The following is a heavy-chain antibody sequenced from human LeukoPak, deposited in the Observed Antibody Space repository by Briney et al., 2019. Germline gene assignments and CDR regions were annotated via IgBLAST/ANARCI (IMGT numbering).Heavy chain of an antibody. Sequence: PGGSLRLSCAASGFTFSTFAMSWVRQAPGKGLEWVSLITGSGSTYYADSVKGRFTISRDNSKNMLYLQMNSLRAEDTALYFCAKGRDSGWYAWFDPWGQGTLVTVSS. V-gene: IGHV3-23*01. CDR3: AKGRDSGWYAWFDP. D-gene: IGHD6-19*01. CDR1: GFTFSTFA. CDR2: ITGSGST. J-gene: IGHJ5*02.